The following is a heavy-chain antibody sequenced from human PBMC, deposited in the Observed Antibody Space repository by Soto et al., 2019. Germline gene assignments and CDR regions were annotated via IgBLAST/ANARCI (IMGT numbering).Heavy chain of an antibody. V-gene: IGHV1-18*01. CDR3: ARTETLPYCSGGSCYYFNY. J-gene: IGHJ4*02. CDR1: GYTFTSYG. D-gene: IGHD2-15*01. Sequence: ASVKVSCKASGYTFTSYGISWVRQAPGQGLEWMGWISAYNGNTNYAQKLQGRVTMTTGTSTSTAYMELRSLRSDDTAVYYCARTETLPYCSGGSCYYFNYWGQGTLVTVSS. CDR2: ISAYNGNT.